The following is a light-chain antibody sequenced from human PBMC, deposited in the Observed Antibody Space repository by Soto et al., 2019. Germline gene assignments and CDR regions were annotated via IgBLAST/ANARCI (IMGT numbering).Light chain of an antibody. CDR3: QQYFGIWT. CDR2: TAS. V-gene: IGKV1-5*03. CDR1: QSISSY. Sequence: DIQLTQSPSTLTASVGDRVTVTCRASQSISSYLAWYQQKPGKAPKLLIYTASSLESGVPSRFSGSGSGTEFTLTINGLQPDDSATYYCQQYFGIWTFGQGTKVEI. J-gene: IGKJ1*01.